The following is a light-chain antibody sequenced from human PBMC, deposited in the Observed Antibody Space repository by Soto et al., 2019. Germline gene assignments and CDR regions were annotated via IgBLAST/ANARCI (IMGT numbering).Light chain of an antibody. CDR2: DVT. J-gene: IGLJ2*01. CDR1: STDVGDFNY. Sequence: QSALTQPASVSGSPGRSVTISCTGTSTDVGDFNYVSWYQHLPGRAPKLIIYDVTNPPPWISYRFSSSKSGRTASLTISGLQAEDGADYYCSSYSSSTTHVVFGGGTMLTVL. V-gene: IGLV2-14*03. CDR3: SSYSSSTTHVV.